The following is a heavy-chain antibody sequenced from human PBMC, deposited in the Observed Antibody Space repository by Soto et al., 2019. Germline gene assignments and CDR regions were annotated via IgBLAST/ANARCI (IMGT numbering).Heavy chain of an antibody. D-gene: IGHD6-13*01. CDR2: INPSGGST. CDR3: ARRSIAAAGYFDY. J-gene: IGHJ4*02. V-gene: IGHV1-46*03. CDR1: GYTFASYY. Sequence: GXSVKVTSKESGYTFASYYRRLLRQSPEQGLEWMGIINPSGGSTSYAQKFQGRVNMTRDTSTSTVYMELSSLRSEDTAVYYCARRSIAAAGYFDYCGEGTLVTVYS.